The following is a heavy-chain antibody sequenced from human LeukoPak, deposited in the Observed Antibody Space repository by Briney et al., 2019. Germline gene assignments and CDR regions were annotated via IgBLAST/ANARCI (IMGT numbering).Heavy chain of an antibody. V-gene: IGHV2-5*01. D-gene: IGHD6-19*01. Sequence: SGPTLVKPTQTLTLTCTFSGFSLSTSGVGVGWIRQPPGKALEWLALIYWNDDKRYSPSLKSRLTITKDTSKNQVVLTMTNMDPVDTATYYCAHRPKDEIAVAGYFDYWGQGTLVTVSS. CDR3: AHRPKDEIAVAGYFDY. CDR1: GFSLSTSGVG. CDR2: IYWNDDK. J-gene: IGHJ4*02.